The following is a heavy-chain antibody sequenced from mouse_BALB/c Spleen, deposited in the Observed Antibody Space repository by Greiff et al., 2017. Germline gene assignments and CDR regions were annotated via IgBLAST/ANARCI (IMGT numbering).Heavy chain of an antibody. V-gene: IGHV2-6-7*01. J-gene: IGHJ4*01. CDR1: GFSLTGYG. CDR3: ARDTHYYGPPMDY. D-gene: IGHD1-1*01. Sequence: VQLQQSGPGLVAPSQSLSITCTVSGFSLTGYGVNWVRQPPGKGLEWLGMIWGDGSTDYNSALKSRLSISKDNSKSQVFLKMNSLQTDDTARYYCARDTHYYGPPMDYWGQGTSVTVSS. CDR2: IWGDGST.